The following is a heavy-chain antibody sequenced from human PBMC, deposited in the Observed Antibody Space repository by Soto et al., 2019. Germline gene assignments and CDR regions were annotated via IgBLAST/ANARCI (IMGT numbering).Heavy chain of an antibody. Sequence: QVQLQESGPGLVKPSQTLSLTCTVSGGSISSGGYYWSWIRQHPGKGLEWIGYIYYSGSTYYNPSLKSRVTISVDTSKNQFSLKLSSVTAADTAVYYCARGDRDIVLVMGYFDYWGQGTLVTVSS. CDR2: IYYSGST. D-gene: IGHD2-2*01. V-gene: IGHV4-31*03. J-gene: IGHJ4*02. CDR3: ARGDRDIVLVMGYFDY. CDR1: GGSISSGGYY.